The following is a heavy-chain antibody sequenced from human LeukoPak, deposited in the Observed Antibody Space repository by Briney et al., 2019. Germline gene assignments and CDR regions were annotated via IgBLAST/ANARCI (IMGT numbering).Heavy chain of an antibody. D-gene: IGHD3-3*01. Sequence: SVKVSCKASGGTFSSYAISWVRQAPGQGLEWMGGIIPIFGTANYAQKFQGRVTITADESTSTAYMELSSLRSEDTAVYYCASGDFWSGLSFDYWGQGTLVTVSS. CDR3: ASGDFWSGLSFDY. V-gene: IGHV1-69*13. J-gene: IGHJ4*02. CDR2: IIPIFGTA. CDR1: GGTFSSYA.